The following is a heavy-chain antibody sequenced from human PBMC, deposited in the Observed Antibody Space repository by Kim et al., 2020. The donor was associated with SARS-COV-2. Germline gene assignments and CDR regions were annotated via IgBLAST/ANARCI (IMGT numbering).Heavy chain of an antibody. CDR1: GGSISSSNW. J-gene: IGHJ5*02. CDR3: ARGQLWLWGQRWFDP. Sequence: SETLSLTCAVSGGSISSSNWWSWVRQPPGKGLEWIGEIYHSGSTNYNPSLKSRVTISVDKSKNQFSLKLSSVTAADTAVYYCARGQLWLWGQRWFDPWGQGTLVTVSS. D-gene: IGHD5-18*01. CDR2: IYHSGST. V-gene: IGHV4-4*02.